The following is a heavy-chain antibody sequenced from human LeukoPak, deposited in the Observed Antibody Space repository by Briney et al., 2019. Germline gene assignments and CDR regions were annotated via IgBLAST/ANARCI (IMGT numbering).Heavy chain of an antibody. CDR2: IYPGDSDT. J-gene: IGHJ5*02. D-gene: IGHD5-12*01. CDR1: GYSFTSYW. Sequence: GESLKISCKGSGYSFTSYWIGWVRQMPGKGLEWMGIIYPGDSDTRYSPSFQGQVTISADKSISTAYLQWSSLKASDTAMYYCARRVRGGYVDNWFGPWGQGTLVTVSS. V-gene: IGHV5-51*01. CDR3: ARRVRGGYVDNWFGP.